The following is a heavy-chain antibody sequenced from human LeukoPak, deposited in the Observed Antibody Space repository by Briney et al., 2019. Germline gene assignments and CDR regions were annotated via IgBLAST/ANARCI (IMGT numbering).Heavy chain of an antibody. CDR3: AREYDFWSGYYMYNWFDP. Sequence: ASVKVSCKASGYTFTSYDINWVRQATGQGLEWMGWMNPNSGNTGYAQKFQGRVTMTRNTSISTAYMELNSLRSEDTAVYYCAREYDFWSGYYMYNWFDPWGQGTLVTVSS. CDR1: GYTFTSYD. CDR2: MNPNSGNT. J-gene: IGHJ5*02. V-gene: IGHV1-8*01. D-gene: IGHD3-3*01.